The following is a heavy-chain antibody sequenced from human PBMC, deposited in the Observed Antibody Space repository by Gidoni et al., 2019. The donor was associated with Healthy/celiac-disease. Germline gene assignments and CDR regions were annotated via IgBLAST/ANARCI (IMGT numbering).Heavy chain of an antibody. J-gene: IGHJ6*03. CDR1: GFTVSNAW. V-gene: IGHV3-15*01. D-gene: IGHD3-3*01. CDR2: IKSKTDGWTT. Sequence: EVQLVESGGGLVKPGGYLRLSWAASGFTVSNAWKSWVRQGPGKGLEWVGRIKSKTDGWTTDYAAPVKGRFTISRDDSKNTLYLQMNSLKTEDTAVYSCTTPIRFLDYYYMDVWGKGTTVTVSS. CDR3: TTPIRFLDYYYMDV.